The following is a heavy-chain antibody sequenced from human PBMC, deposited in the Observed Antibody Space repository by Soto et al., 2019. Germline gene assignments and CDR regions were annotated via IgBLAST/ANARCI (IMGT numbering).Heavy chain of an antibody. J-gene: IGHJ4*02. CDR3: AKDQYVDIVATFVDY. D-gene: IGHD5-12*01. V-gene: IGHV3-30*18. CDR2: ISYDGSNK. Sequence: QVQLVESGGGVVQPGRSLRLSCAASGFTFSSYGMHCVRQAPGKGLEWVAVISYDGSNKYYADSVKGRFTISRDNSKNTLYLQMNSLRAEDTAVYYCAKDQYVDIVATFVDYWGQGTLVTVSS. CDR1: GFTFSSYG.